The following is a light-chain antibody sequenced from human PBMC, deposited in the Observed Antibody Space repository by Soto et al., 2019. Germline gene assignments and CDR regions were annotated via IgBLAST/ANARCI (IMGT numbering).Light chain of an antibody. CDR1: SSDVGGYNY. CDR2: EGT. CDR3: CSYAGDYMFV. Sequence: QSVLTQPRSVSGSPGQSVTISCTGTSSDVGGYNYVSWYQQHPGKAPKLMIYEGTKRPSGVSDRFSGSKSDNTASLTISGLQAEDEGDYYCCSYAGDYMFVFGTGTKVTVL. J-gene: IGLJ1*01. V-gene: IGLV2-11*01.